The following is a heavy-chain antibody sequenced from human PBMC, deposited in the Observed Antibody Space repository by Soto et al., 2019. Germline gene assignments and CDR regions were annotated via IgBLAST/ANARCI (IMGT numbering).Heavy chain of an antibody. Sequence: SETLSLTCGVYDGSFSNNYWTWFRQPPGKGLEWIGEISPSGTTKYIPPLKSRVTISLDTSKMHSSLKVTSVTAADTAVYYCATSLWFGTQPEIWGQGALVTVSS. D-gene: IGHD3-10*01. V-gene: IGHV4-34*01. CDR1: DGSFSNNY. CDR3: ATSLWFGTQPEI. J-gene: IGHJ4*02. CDR2: ISPSGTT.